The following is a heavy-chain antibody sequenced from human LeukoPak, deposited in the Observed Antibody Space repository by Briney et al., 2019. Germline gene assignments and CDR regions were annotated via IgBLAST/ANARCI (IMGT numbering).Heavy chain of an antibody. CDR3: ARGGSYYDILTGYYTPKGMDV. D-gene: IGHD3-9*01. Sequence: GGSLRLSCAASGFTFSSYSMNWVRQAPGKGLEWVSSISSSSSYIYYADSVKGRFIISRDNAKNSLYLQMNSLRAEDTAVYYCARGGSYYDILTGYYTPKGMDVWGQGTTVTVSS. CDR1: GFTFSSYS. CDR2: ISSSSSYI. V-gene: IGHV3-21*01. J-gene: IGHJ6*02.